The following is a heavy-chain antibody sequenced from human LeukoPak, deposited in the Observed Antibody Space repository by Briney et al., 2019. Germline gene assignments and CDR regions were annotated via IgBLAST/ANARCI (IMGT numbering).Heavy chain of an antibody. J-gene: IGHJ3*02. V-gene: IGHV3-74*01. Sequence: GGSLRLSCAASGFTFSSYWMHWVRQAPGKGLVWVSRINSDGSSTSYADSVKGRFTISRDNAKNTLYLQMNSLRAEDTAVYYCARVISYSSSWYVNAFDIWGQGTMVTVSS. D-gene: IGHD6-13*01. CDR1: GFTFSSYW. CDR2: INSDGSST. CDR3: ARVISYSSSWYVNAFDI.